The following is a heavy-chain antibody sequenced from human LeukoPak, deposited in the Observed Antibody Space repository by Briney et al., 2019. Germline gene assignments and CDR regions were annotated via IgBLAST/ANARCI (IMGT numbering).Heavy chain of an antibody. J-gene: IGHJ4*02. D-gene: IGHD3-10*01. V-gene: IGHV3-11*01. CDR2: ISSSGSTI. Sequence: GGSLRLSCAASGFTFSDYYMSWIRQARGKGLEWVPYISSSGSTIYYADSVKGRFTISRDNAKNSLYLQMNSLRAEYTAVYYCARSEDTQLLWFGEFPYYFDYWGQGTLVTVSS. CDR3: ARSEDTQLLWFGEFPYYFDY. CDR1: GFTFSDYY.